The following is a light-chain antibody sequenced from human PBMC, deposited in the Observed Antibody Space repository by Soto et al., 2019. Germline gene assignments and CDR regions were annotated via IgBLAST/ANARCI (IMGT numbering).Light chain of an antibody. CDR1: QNINNS. CDR2: DAS. Sequence: DIKMTQSPSSLSASVGDRVTITFQASQNINNSSNWYQQKPGRAPXXLIYDASNSEAGVPSRFRGSGSGTDFTFTISRLQPEDIATYYCQQYENLPTFGQGTRLEIK. CDR3: QQYENLPT. J-gene: IGKJ5*01. V-gene: IGKV1-33*01.